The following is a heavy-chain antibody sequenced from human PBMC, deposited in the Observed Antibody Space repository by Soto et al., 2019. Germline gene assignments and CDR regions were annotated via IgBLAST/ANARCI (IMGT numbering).Heavy chain of an antibody. J-gene: IGHJ4*02. CDR3: ALLGTYFVDNSDNDFDF. V-gene: IGHV1-3*05. D-gene: IGHD3-22*01. Sequence: QVQLVQSGAEEMKPGTSVKVSCKASGYTLTRYSIHWVRQAPGQSLEWMGWINAGNGNTKFSQKFQGRVTITRDTSADTAYMELRGLSSEDTAVYSCALLGTYFVDNSDNDFDFWGQGTVVTVSS. CDR2: INAGNGNT. CDR1: GYTLTRYS.